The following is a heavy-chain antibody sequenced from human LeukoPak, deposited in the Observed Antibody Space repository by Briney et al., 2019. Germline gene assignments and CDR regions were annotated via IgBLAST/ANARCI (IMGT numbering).Heavy chain of an antibody. D-gene: IGHD5-24*01. CDR3: ASQDGYNLRETYYFDY. J-gene: IGHJ4*02. CDR2: IQYDGSNR. V-gene: IGHV3-30*02. Sequence: GGSLRLSCAASGFTFSSYGMHRVRQAPGKGLEWVAFIQYDGSNRYYADSVKGRFTISRDNSKNTMYLQMNSLRAEDTAMYYCASQDGYNLRETYYFDYWGQGTLVTVSS. CDR1: GFTFSSYG.